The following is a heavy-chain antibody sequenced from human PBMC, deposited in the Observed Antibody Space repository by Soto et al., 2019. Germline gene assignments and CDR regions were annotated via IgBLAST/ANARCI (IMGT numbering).Heavy chain of an antibody. V-gene: IGHV5-51*01. CDR3: ARKDSSSAFDY. CDR1: GYSFTTYC. D-gene: IGHD3-22*01. J-gene: IGHJ4*02. Sequence: PGESLKISCNGSGYSFTTYCIGLVLQMPGKGLEWMGIIYPGDSDTRYSPSFQGQVTISADKYISTAYLQWSSLKASDTAMYYCARKDSSSAFDYWGQGTLVTVSS. CDR2: IYPGDSDT.